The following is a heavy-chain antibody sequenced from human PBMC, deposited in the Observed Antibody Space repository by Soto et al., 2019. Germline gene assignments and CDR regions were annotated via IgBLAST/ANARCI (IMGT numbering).Heavy chain of an antibody. Sequence: SVKVSCKASGGTFSSYAISWVRQAPGQGLEWMGGIIPIFGTANYAQKFQGRVTITADESTSTAYMELSSLRSEDTAVYYCARTGARSSGWDRFDYWGQGTLVTVSS. CDR3: ARTGARSSGWDRFDY. CDR2: IIPIFGTA. CDR1: GGTFSSYA. J-gene: IGHJ4*02. V-gene: IGHV1-69*13. D-gene: IGHD6-19*01.